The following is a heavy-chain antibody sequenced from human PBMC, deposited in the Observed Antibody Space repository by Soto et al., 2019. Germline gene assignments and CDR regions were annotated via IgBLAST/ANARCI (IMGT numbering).Heavy chain of an antibody. D-gene: IGHD3-22*01. Sequence: GGSLRLSCAASGFTVSSNYMSWVRQAPGKGLEWVSVIYSGGSTYYADSVKGRFTISRDNSKNTLYLQMNSLRAEDTAVYYCARSMFDYYYDRSGFFDYWGQGTLVTVSS. CDR3: ARSMFDYYYDRSGFFDY. V-gene: IGHV3-53*01. J-gene: IGHJ4*02. CDR2: IYSGGST. CDR1: GFTVSSNY.